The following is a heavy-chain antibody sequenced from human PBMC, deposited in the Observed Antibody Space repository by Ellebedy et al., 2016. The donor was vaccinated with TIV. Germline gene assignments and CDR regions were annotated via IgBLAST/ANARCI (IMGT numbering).Heavy chain of an antibody. CDR1: GFTFSSYA. CDR2: ISSNGGST. V-gene: IGHV3-64*01. CDR3: ARVCSSGWKPQDAFDI. Sequence: GESLKISCAASGFTFSSYAMHWVRQAPGKGLEYVSAISSNGGSTYYANSVKGRFTISRDNSKNTLYLQMGSLRAEDMAVYYCARVCSSGWKPQDAFDIWGQGTMVTVSS. D-gene: IGHD6-19*01. J-gene: IGHJ3*02.